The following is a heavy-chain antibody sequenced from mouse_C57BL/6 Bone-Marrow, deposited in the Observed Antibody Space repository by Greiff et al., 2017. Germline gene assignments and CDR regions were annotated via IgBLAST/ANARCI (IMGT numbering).Heavy chain of an antibody. Sequence: EVKLVESGGDLVKPGGSLKLSCAASGFTFSSYGMSWVRQTPDKRLEWVATISSGGSYTYYPDSVKGRFTISRDNAKNTLYLQMSSLKSEDTAMYYCARNNYGSSYERFAYWGKGTLVTVSA. CDR3: ARNNYGSSYERFAY. CDR1: GFTFSSYG. D-gene: IGHD1-1*01. CDR2: ISSGGSYT. J-gene: IGHJ3*01. V-gene: IGHV5-6*01.